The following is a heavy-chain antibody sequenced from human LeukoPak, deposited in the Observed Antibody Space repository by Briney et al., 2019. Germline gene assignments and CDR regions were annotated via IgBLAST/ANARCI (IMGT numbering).Heavy chain of an antibody. V-gene: IGHV3-23*01. Sequence: PGGSLRLSCAASGFTFSSYAMSWVRQAPGKGLEWVSAISGSGRSSTYYADSVKGRFTISRDNSKNTLYLQMNSLRADDTAVYYCAKVGGNVGFWGQGTLVTVSS. CDR2: ISGSGRSST. J-gene: IGHJ4*02. D-gene: IGHD4-23*01. CDR1: GFTFSSYA. CDR3: AKVGGNVGF.